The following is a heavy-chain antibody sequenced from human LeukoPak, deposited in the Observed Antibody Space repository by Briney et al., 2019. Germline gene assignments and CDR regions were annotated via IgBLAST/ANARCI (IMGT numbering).Heavy chain of an antibody. D-gene: IGHD2-15*01. J-gene: IGHJ5*02. CDR2: IYYSGST. CDR3: ARVHREVAGQFDP. CDR1: GGSISSYY. V-gene: IGHV4-59*01. Sequence: SETLSLTCTVSGGSISSYYWSWIRQPPGKGLEWIGYIYYSGSTNYNPSLKSRVTISVDTSKNQFSLRLSSVTAADTAVYYCARVHREVAGQFDPWGQGTLVTVPS.